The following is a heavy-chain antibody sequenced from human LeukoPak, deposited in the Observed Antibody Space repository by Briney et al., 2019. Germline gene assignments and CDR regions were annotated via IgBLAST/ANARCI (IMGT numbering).Heavy chain of an antibody. V-gene: IGHV3-7*01. CDR2: IKEGGSEK. Sequence: PGGSLRLSCAASGFIFSNYWMTWVRQAPGKGLEWVANIKEGGSEKYYLDSVSGRFTISRDNAKNSLYLQMNSLRTEDTAVYYCVKVSIAVAGSDYWGQGTLVTVSS. D-gene: IGHD6-13*01. J-gene: IGHJ4*02. CDR1: GFIFSNYW. CDR3: VKVSIAVAGSDY.